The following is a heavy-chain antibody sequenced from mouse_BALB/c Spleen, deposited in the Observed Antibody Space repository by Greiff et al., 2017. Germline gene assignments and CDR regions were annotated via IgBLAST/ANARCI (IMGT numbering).Heavy chain of an antibody. CDR1: GYTFSSYW. D-gene: IGHD3-2*01. J-gene: IGHJ3*01. CDR2: ILPGSGST. CDR3: ARQTARATSWFAY. Sequence: VQVVESGAELMKPGASVKISCKATGYTFSSYWIEWVKQRPGHGLEWIGEILPGSGSTNYNEKFKGKATFTADTSSNTAYMQLSSLTSEDSAVYYCARQTARATSWFAYWGQGTLVTVSA. V-gene: IGHV1-9*01.